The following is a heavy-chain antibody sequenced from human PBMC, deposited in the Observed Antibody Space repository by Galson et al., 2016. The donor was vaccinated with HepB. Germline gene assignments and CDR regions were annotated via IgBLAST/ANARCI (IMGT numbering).Heavy chain of an antibody. J-gene: IGHJ6*02. CDR3: AKVHPSTLKVVLPVYYYDMDV. V-gene: IGHV3-30*18. D-gene: IGHD3-22*01. CDR2: ISSDGTKK. CDR1: GFTFTSYG. Sequence: SLRLSCAASGFTFTSYGINWVRQAPGKGLEWVAFISSDGTKKYYSDSVKGRFSLSRDNSNQTLHLQMNSLRHEDTAVYYCAKVHPSTLKVVLPVYYYDMDVWGQGTTVTVSS.